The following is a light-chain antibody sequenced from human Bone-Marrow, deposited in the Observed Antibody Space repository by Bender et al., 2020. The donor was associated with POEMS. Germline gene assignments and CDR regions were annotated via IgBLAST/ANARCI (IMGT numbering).Light chain of an antibody. CDR3: SSYTSFSTPV. CDR2: INN. J-gene: IGLJ3*02. V-gene: IGLV1-44*01. Sequence: QSVLTQPPSASGTPGQRVTISCSGSSSNIGTNPVNWYQQLPGTAPKLLIYINNQRPSGVHDRFAGTKSGNTASLIISGLQAEDEADYYCSSYTSFSTPVFGGGTKLTV. CDR1: SSNIGTNP.